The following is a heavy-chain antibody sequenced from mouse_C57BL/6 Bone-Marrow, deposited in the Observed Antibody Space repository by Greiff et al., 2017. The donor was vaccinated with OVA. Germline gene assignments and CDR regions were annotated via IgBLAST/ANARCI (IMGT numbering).Heavy chain of an antibody. Sequence: EVKLMESGGGLVKPGGSLKLSCAASGFTFSSYAMSWVRQTPEKRLEWVATISDGGSYTYYPDNVKGRFTISRDTAKNNLYLQMSHLKSEDTAMYYCARLGIYDGYYRFAYWGQGTLVTVSA. CDR1: GFTFSSYA. D-gene: IGHD2-3*01. J-gene: IGHJ3*01. V-gene: IGHV5-4*03. CDR2: ISDGGSYT. CDR3: ARLGIYDGYYRFAY.